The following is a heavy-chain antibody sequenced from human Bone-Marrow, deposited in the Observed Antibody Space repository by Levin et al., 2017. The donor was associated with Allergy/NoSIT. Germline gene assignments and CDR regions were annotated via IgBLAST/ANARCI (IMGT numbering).Heavy chain of an antibody. CDR2: ISSANNYI. J-gene: IGHJ3*02. V-gene: IGHV3-21*06. D-gene: IGHD3-22*01. CDR1: GFTFSSYS. CDR3: ARDPAGYDSSGDYSRVAFDS. Sequence: PGGSLRLSCAASGFTFSSYSMNWVRQAPGKGLEWVSSISSANNYIYYSDSVKGRFTISRDNAKSSLYLQMNSLRAEDTAMYYCARDPAGYDSSGDYSRVAFDSWGQGTMVTVSS.